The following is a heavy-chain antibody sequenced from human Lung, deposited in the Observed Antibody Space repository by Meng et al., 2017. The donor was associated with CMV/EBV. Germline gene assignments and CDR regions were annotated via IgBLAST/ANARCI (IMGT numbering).Heavy chain of an antibody. Sequence: SXTXSLXCIVSGGVVSSANYHWNWIRQTPGKGLEWIGHTWPGRGTNYNPALESRLAISLDTSKNQFSLQLSSVTPADTAVYYCAGWMAGYGGGGNWGQGTLVTVSS. CDR2: TWPGRGT. D-gene: IGHD5-12*01. J-gene: IGHJ4*02. CDR3: AGWMAGYGGGGN. V-gene: IGHV4-61*01. CDR1: GGVVSSANYH.